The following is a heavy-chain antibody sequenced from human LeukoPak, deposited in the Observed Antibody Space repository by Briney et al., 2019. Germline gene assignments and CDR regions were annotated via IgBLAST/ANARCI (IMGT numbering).Heavy chain of an antibody. CDR3: AREDIVVVPAANYYYYGMDV. CDR2: INPNSGGT. CDR1: GYTFTGYY. J-gene: IGHJ6*02. V-gene: IGHV1-2*06. Sequence: HGASVKVSCKASGYTFTGYYMHWVRQAPGQGLEWMGRINPNSGGTNYAQKFQGRVTITADESTSTAYMELSSLRSEDTAVYYCAREDIVVVPAANYYYYGMDVWGQGTTVTVPS. D-gene: IGHD2-2*01.